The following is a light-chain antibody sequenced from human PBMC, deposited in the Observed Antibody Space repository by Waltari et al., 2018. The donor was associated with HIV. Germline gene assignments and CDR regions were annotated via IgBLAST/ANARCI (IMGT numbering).Light chain of an antibody. CDR1: TGAVTSGHY. Sequence: QAVVTQAPPLTVSPGATVTLTCGSRTGAVTSGHYPYWFQQKPGQAPRTLIYDTDKRHSWTPARFSGSLLGGKAALTLSGAQPEDEADYYCLLSYSGARPVFGGGTKLTVL. CDR2: DTD. CDR3: LLSYSGARPV. J-gene: IGLJ2*01. V-gene: IGLV7-46*01.